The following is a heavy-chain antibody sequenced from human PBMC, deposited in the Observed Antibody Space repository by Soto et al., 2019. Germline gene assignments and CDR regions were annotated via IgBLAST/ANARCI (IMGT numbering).Heavy chain of an antibody. CDR2: ISAYNGNT. Sequence: ASVKVSCKASGYTFTSYGISWVRQAPGQGLEWMGWISAYNGNTNYAQKLQGRVTMTTDTSTSTAYMELRSLRSDDTAVYYCARTPLSYDFWSGYYVARYGMAVWGQGTTVTVSS. J-gene: IGHJ6*02. D-gene: IGHD3-3*01. CDR1: GYTFTSYG. CDR3: ARTPLSYDFWSGYYVARYGMAV. V-gene: IGHV1-18*01.